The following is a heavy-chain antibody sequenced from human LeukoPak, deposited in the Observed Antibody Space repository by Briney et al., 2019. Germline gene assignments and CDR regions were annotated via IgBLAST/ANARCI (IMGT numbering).Heavy chain of an antibody. CDR2: ISHSGST. D-gene: IGHD3-10*01. J-gene: IGHJ4*02. CDR3: ARRPPYGSGSYWGY. V-gene: IGHV4-38-2*02. Sequence: SETLSLTCTVSGYSISSGYYWGWIRQPPGKGLEWIGSISHSGSTNYNPSLESRVTISVDTSKNQFSLKLSSVTAADTAVYYCARRPPYGSGSYWGYWGQGTLVTVSS. CDR1: GYSISSGYY.